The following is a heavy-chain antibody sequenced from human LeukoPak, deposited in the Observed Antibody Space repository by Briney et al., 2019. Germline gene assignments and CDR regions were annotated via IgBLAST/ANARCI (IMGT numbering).Heavy chain of an antibody. J-gene: IGHJ4*02. CDR2: IMPISGTA. CDR3: AREDYYDSGSSDY. Sequence: ASVKVSCKASGYTFTSYVINWVRQAPGQGLEWMGGIMPISGTANHAQKFQGRVTITADKSTSTAYMELSSLRSEDTAIYYCAREDYYDSGSSDYWGQGTLVTVSS. CDR1: GYTFTSYV. D-gene: IGHD3-22*01. V-gene: IGHV1-69*06.